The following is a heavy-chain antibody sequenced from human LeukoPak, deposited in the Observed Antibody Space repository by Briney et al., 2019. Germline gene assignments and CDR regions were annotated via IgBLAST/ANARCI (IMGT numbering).Heavy chain of an antibody. CDR1: GYSFTSYW. Sequence: GESLKISCKGSGYSFTSYWIGWVRQMPGKGLEWMGIIYPGDSDTRYSPSFQGQVTISADKSISTAYLQWSSLKASDTAMYYCARQDRSGGSCYHNWFDPWGQGTLVTVSS. J-gene: IGHJ5*02. D-gene: IGHD2-15*01. V-gene: IGHV5-51*01. CDR2: IYPGDSDT. CDR3: ARQDRSGGSCYHNWFDP.